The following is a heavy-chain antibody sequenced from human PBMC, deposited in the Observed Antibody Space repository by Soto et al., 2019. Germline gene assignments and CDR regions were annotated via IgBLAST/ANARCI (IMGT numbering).Heavy chain of an antibody. V-gene: IGHV1-69*04. CDR3: ARNPRAVAAMHMDV. Sequence: QVQLVQSGAEVKKPGSSVKVSCKASGGTFSSYAFNWVRQAPGQGLEWMGGIIPILGIGDYAQRFQGRVPITADKSTGTVYMELSSLRSEDTAVYYCARNPRAVAAMHMDVWGKGTMVTVSS. D-gene: IGHD6-19*01. CDR2: IIPILGIG. J-gene: IGHJ6*03. CDR1: GGTFSSYA.